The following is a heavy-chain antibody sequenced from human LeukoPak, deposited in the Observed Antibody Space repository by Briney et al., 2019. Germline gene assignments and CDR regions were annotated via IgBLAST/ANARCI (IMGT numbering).Heavy chain of an antibody. CDR1: GFTFSSYA. CDR2: ISGSGGST. D-gene: IGHD6-13*01. J-gene: IGHJ4*02. CDR3: AKDETGQRLVVWGMKIDY. Sequence: GGSLRLSCAASGFTFSSYAMSWVRQAPGKGLEWVSAISGSGGSTYYADSVKGRFTISRDNSKNTLYLQMNSLRAEDTAVYYCAKDETGQRLVVWGMKIDYWGQGTLVTVSS. V-gene: IGHV3-23*01.